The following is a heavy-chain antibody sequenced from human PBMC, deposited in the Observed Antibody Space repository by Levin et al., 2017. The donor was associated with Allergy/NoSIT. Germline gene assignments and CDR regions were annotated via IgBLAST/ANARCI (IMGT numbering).Heavy chain of an antibody. V-gene: IGHV1-2*02. CDR1: GYTFTGYY. D-gene: IGHD2-15*01. CDR2: INPNSGGT. J-gene: IGHJ6*02. CDR3: AAASSYYYYGVDV. Sequence: GESLKISCKASGYTFTGYYMHWVRQAPGQGLEWMGWINPNSGGTNYAQKFQGRVTMTRDTSISTAYMELSRLRSDDTAVYYCAAASSYYYYGVDVWGQGTTVTVSS.